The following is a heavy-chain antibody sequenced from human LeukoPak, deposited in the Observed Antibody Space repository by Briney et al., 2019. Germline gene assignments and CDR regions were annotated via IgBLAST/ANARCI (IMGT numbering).Heavy chain of an antibody. CDR2: ISYDGSNK. J-gene: IGHJ4*02. V-gene: IGHV3-30-3*01. CDR3: ARDSAVQWELLGDFDY. Sequence: GGSLRLSCAASGFTFSSYAMHWVRQAPGKGLEWVAVISYDGSNKYYADSVKGRFTISRDNSKNTLYLQMSSLRAEDTAVYYCARDSAVQWELLGDFDYWGQGTLVTVSS. CDR1: GFTFSSYA. D-gene: IGHD1-26*01.